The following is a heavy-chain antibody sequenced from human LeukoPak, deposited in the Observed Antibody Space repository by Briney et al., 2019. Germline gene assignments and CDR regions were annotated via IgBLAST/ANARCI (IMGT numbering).Heavy chain of an antibody. Sequence: EASVTVSCKTSGFTFTTYSMHWVRQAPGERLEWMGWISADNGNTKYAQKLQGRVTMTTDTSTSTAYMELRSLRSDDTAVYYCARDWAPLSGNYYDAWFDPWGQGTLVTVSS. CDR3: ARDWAPLSGNYYDAWFDP. J-gene: IGHJ5*02. V-gene: IGHV1-18*01. CDR2: ISADNGNT. CDR1: GFTFTTYS. D-gene: IGHD1-26*01.